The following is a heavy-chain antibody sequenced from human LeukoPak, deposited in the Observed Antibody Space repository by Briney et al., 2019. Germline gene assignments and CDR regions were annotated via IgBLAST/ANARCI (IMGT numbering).Heavy chain of an antibody. J-gene: IGHJ4*02. Sequence: SETLSLTCAVYGESFSGYYWSWIRQPPGKGLEWIGEVNHSGSTNYNPSLKSRVTISVDTSKNQFSLKLSSVTAADTAVYYCARGGGYCSGGSCYDDYWGQGTLVTVSS. CDR1: GESFSGYY. CDR3: ARGGGYCSGGSCYDDY. V-gene: IGHV4-34*01. D-gene: IGHD2-15*01. CDR2: VNHSGST.